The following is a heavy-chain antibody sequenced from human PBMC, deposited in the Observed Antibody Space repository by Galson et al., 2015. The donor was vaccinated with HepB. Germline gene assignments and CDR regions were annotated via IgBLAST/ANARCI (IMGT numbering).Heavy chain of an antibody. V-gene: IGHV3-30*04. CDR1: GFTFSSYA. J-gene: IGHJ4*02. CDR2: ISYDGSNK. CDR3: ARPLFAVGTDY. Sequence: SLRLSCAASGFTFSSYAMHWVRQAPGKGLEWVAVISYDGSNKYYADSVKGRFTISRDNSKNTLYLQMNSLRAEDTAVYYCARPLFAVGTDYWGQGTLVTVSS. D-gene: IGHD1-26*01.